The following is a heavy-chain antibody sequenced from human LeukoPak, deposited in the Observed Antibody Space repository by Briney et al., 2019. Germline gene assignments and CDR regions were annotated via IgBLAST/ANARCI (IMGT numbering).Heavy chain of an antibody. D-gene: IGHD1-26*01. Sequence: ASVKVSCKASGYTFTSYHVHWVRQAPGQGLGWMGIINPGGGSITYAQKFQNRVTMTRDTSTSTAYMELGSLRSEDTAVYYCARAWPKGGLYFDNWGQGTLVTVSS. CDR2: INPGGGSI. V-gene: IGHV1-46*01. CDR3: ARAWPKGGLYFDN. J-gene: IGHJ4*02. CDR1: GYTFTSYH.